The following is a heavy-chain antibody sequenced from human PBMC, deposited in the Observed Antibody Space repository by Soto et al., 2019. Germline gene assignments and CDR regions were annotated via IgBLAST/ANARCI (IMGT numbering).Heavy chain of an antibody. CDR1: GGSLSGYY. CDR2: INHSGST. CDR3: ARENDSSGYYYVYYYYGMDV. D-gene: IGHD3-22*01. Sequence: KPSETLSLTCAVYGGSLSGYYWSWIRQPPGKGLEWIGEINHSGSTNYNPSLKSRVTISVDTSKNQFSLKLSSVTAADTAVYYCARENDSSGYYYVYYYYGMDVWGQGTTVTVSS. J-gene: IGHJ6*02. V-gene: IGHV4-34*01.